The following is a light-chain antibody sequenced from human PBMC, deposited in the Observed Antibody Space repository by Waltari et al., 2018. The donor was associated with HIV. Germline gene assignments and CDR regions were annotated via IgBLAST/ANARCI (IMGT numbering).Light chain of an antibody. V-gene: IGLV2-11*01. J-gene: IGLJ3*02. Sequence: QSALTQPRSVSGSPGQSVTISCTGTSCDFGGYNYVSWYQQHPGKAPKLMIYDVSKRPSGVPDRFAGSKAGNTASLTISVLQAEDEADYYCCSYAGSYIWVFGGGTKLTVL. CDR2: DVS. CDR1: SCDFGGYNY. CDR3: CSYAGSYIWV.